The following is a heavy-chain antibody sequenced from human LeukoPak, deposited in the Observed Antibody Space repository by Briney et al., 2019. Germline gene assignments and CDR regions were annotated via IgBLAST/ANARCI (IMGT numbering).Heavy chain of an antibody. CDR1: GFTFSSYA. Sequence: GRSLRLSCAASGFTFSSYAMHWVRQAPGKGLEWVAVISYDGSNKYYADSVKGRFTISRDNSKNTLHLQMNSLRAEDTAVYYCAREYYDFWSGYSETLAFDYWGQGTLVTVSS. D-gene: IGHD3-3*01. V-gene: IGHV3-30*04. J-gene: IGHJ4*02. CDR2: ISYDGSNK. CDR3: AREYYDFWSGYSETLAFDY.